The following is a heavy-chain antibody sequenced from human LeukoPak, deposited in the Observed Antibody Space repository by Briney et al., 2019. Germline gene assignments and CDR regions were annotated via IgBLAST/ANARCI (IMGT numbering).Heavy chain of an antibody. V-gene: IGHV3-30-3*01. D-gene: IGHD3-10*01. CDR2: ISYDAADQ. CDR1: GFTFSSYA. J-gene: IGHJ4*02. Sequence: PGGSLRLSCAASGFTFSSYAMSWVRQAPGRGLEWVAVISYDAADQYYADSVKGRFTISRDNSKNTLYVQINSLRPEDTAVYYCARDQHAIVGGHRPLDNWGQGTLVTVSS. CDR3: ARDQHAIVGGHRPLDN.